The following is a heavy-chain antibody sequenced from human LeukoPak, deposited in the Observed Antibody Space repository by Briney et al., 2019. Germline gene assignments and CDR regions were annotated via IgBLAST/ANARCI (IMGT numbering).Heavy chain of an antibody. D-gene: IGHD5-24*01. V-gene: IGHV3-21*01. J-gene: IGHJ4*02. CDR2: ITNSSSYI. CDR1: GFTFSSYS. Sequence: PGGSLRLSCAASGFTFSSYSMNWVRQAPGKGLEWVASITNSSSYIYYADSVKGRFTISRDNAKNSLYLQMNSLRAEDTAVYYWARDSRNGYNFDYWGQGTLVTVSS. CDR3: ARDSRNGYNFDY.